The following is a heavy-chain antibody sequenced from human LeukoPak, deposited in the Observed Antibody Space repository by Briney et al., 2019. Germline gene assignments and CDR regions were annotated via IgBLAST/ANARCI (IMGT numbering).Heavy chain of an antibody. CDR2: ISGSGGST. CDR3: AKQDYDFWSGLTFDY. D-gene: IGHD3-3*01. J-gene: IGHJ4*02. CDR1: GFTFSSYA. Sequence: GGSLRLSCAASGFTFSSYAMSWVRQVPGKGLEWVSAISGSGGSTYYADSVKGRFTISRDNSKNTLYLQMNSLRAEDTAVNYCAKQDYDFWSGLTFDYWGQGTLVTVSS. V-gene: IGHV3-23*01.